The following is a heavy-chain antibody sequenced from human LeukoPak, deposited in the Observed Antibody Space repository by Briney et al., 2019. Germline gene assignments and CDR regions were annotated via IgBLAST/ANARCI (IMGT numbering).Heavy chain of an antibody. CDR1: GLTFSTYT. D-gene: IGHD3-9*01. CDR3: ASHYDIDY. CDR2: ISSGSSYI. Sequence: GGSLRLSCAASGLTFSTYTMNWVRQAPGKGLEWVSSISSGSSYIYYTDSMKGRFTVSRDNAKNSLYLQMNSLKAEDTAVYFCASHYDIDYWGQGTLVTVSS. J-gene: IGHJ4*02. V-gene: IGHV3-21*06.